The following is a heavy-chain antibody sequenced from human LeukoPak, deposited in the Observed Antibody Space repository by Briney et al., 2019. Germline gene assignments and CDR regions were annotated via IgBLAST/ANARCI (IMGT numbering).Heavy chain of an antibody. D-gene: IGHD6-19*01. V-gene: IGHV3-23*01. Sequence: GGSLRLSCAASGFTFNRYGMSWVRQAPGEGLEWVSATSGSGGTTYYADSVKGRFTISRDNSKNTLYLQINSLRAEDTAVFYCAKDHLPGIVVADRDYWGQGTLVTVSS. CDR2: TSGSGGTT. CDR1: GFTFNRYG. CDR3: AKDHLPGIVVADRDY. J-gene: IGHJ4*02.